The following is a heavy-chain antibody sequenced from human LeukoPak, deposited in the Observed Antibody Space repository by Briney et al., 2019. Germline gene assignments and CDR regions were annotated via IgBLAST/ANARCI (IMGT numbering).Heavy chain of an antibody. CDR2: TYYRSKWYN. CDR3: AGYFSFFGY. J-gene: IGHJ4*02. V-gene: IGHV6-1*01. Sequence: SQTLSLTCAISGDSVSSDTTTWNWIRQSPSRGLEWLGRTYYRSKWYNDYAVSVKSRITISPDTSKNQFSLQLNSVTPEDTAVYYCAGYFSFFGYWGQGTLITVSS. D-gene: IGHD3-22*01. CDR1: GDSVSSDTTT.